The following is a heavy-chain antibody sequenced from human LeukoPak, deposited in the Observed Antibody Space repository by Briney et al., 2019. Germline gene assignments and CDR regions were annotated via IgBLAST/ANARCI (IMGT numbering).Heavy chain of an antibody. CDR3: ARDIYCSSTSCYGNAFDI. J-gene: IGHJ3*02. Sequence: GGSLRLSCAASGFTFSSYAMHWVRQAPGKGLEWVAVISYDGSNKYYADSVKGRFTISRDNSKNTLYLQMNSLRAEDTAVYYCARDIYCSSTSCYGNAFDIWGQGTVVTVSS. D-gene: IGHD2-2*01. CDR1: GFTFSSYA. CDR2: ISYDGSNK. V-gene: IGHV3-30*04.